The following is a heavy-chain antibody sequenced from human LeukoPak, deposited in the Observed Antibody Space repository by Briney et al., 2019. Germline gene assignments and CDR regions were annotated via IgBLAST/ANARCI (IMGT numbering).Heavy chain of an antibody. Sequence: ASVKVSCKASGYTFTSYYMHWMRQAPGQGLEWMGLINPSGGTTRYAQKFQGRVTMTRDLSTSTDYMELSSLRSDDTAVYFCARDNSVGDYAWWFDPWGQGTLVTVSS. CDR2: INPSGGTT. CDR3: ARDNSVGDYAWWFDP. J-gene: IGHJ5*02. D-gene: IGHD1-26*01. CDR1: GYTFTSYY. V-gene: IGHV1-46*01.